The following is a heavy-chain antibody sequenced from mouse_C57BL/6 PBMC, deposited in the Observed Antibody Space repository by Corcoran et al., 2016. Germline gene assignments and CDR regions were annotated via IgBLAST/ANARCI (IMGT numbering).Heavy chain of an antibody. Sequence: QAQMKQSGAELVKPGASVKLSCKASGYAFSSYWMNWVKQRPGQGLEWIGQIYPGDGDTNYNGKFKGKATLTADKSSSTAYMQLSSVTSEDSAVDFCTREGSRDYWGQGTTLTVSS. D-gene: IGHD1-1*01. CDR2: IYPGDGDT. J-gene: IGHJ2*01. CDR3: TREGSRDY. CDR1: GYAFSSYW. V-gene: IGHV1-80*01.